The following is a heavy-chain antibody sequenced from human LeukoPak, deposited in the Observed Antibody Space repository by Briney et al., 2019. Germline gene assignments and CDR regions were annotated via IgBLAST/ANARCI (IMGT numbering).Heavy chain of an antibody. CDR1: GASTSSRY. CDR3: AQTTGWPGFDF. CDR2: IYNAKNT. J-gene: IGHJ4*02. V-gene: IGHV4-59*08. Sequence: SETLSLTCSASGASTSSRYWSWIRQFPGGTLEWIGHIYNAKNTKYHPSLTSRVTISVDTSRNQFSLSLTSLTTADTAIYYCAQTTGWPGFDFWGPGALVTVSS. D-gene: IGHD6-19*01.